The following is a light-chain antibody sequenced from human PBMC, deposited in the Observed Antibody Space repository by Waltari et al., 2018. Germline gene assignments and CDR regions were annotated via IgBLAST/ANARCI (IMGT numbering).Light chain of an antibody. CDR2: TNN. V-gene: IGLV1-44*01. CDR1: SSNIGNNN. J-gene: IGLJ2*01. CDR3: ATWDDRLKRPV. Sequence: QSVLTQAPSASGTPGQRVTISCSGGSSNIGNNNVVWYPQLPGTAPKPLIYTNNNRPSGVPDRFSSSKSGTSASLAITGLQSDDEADYYCATWDDRLKRPVFGGGTKLTVL.